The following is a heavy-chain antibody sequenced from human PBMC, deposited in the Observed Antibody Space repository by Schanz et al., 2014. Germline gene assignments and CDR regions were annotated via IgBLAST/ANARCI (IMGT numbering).Heavy chain of an antibody. CDR2: IWYDGSYK. D-gene: IGHD1-26*01. Sequence: QVQLVESGGGVVQPARSLRLSCAASGFTFSSYGMHWDRQAPGKGLEWVAVIWYDGSYKYYADSVKGQFTISRDNSKNRLYRQVKGLRTGGAAVYYRAQDQATETYGTAEPPVDHWGQGALVTVSS. CDR1: GFTFSSYG. CDR3: AQDQATETYGTAEPPVDH. J-gene: IGHJ4*02. V-gene: IGHV3-33*06.